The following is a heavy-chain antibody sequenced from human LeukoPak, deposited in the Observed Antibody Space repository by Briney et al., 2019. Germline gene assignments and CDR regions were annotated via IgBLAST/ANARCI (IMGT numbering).Heavy chain of an antibody. J-gene: IGHJ4*02. V-gene: IGHV1-8*01. D-gene: IGHD3-9*01. CDR3: ARGKRYFDWLRYYYFDY. CDR1: GYTFTSYD. CDR2: MNPSSGNT. Sequence: ASVKVSCKASGYTFTSYDINWVRQATGQGLEWMGWMNPSSGNTGYAQKFQGRVTMTRNTSISTAYMELSSLRSEDTAVYYCARGKRYFDWLRYYYFDYWGQGTLVTVSS.